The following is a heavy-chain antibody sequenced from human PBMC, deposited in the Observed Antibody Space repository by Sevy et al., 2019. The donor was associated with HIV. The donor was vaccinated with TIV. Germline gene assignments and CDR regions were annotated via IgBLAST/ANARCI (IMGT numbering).Heavy chain of an antibody. J-gene: IGHJ5*02. D-gene: IGHD3-16*01. CDR1: GGSISSGDYY. CDR3: ARGGRGGWFDP. V-gene: IGHV4-30-4*01. CDR2: IYYSGST. Sequence: SETLSLTCTVSGGSISSGDYYWSWIRQPPGKGLEWIGYIYYSGSTYYNPSLKSRVTISVDTSKNQFSLKLSSVTAADTAVYYCARGGRGGWFDPWGQGTLVTVSS.